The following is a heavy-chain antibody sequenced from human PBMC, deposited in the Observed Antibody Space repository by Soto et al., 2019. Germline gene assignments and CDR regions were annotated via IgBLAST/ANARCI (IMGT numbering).Heavy chain of an antibody. D-gene: IGHD2-2*01. J-gene: IGHJ6*02. Sequence: SPTLSSTDAISGDRDSSNSAAWNWNRQSPSRGLEWLGRTYYRSKWYNDYAVSVKSRITINPDTSKNQFSLQLNSVTPEDTAVYYCAREDCSSTSCYQYYYGMDVWGQGTTVTVSS. CDR2: TYYRSKWYN. CDR1: GDRDSSNSAA. CDR3: AREDCSSTSCYQYYYGMDV. V-gene: IGHV6-1*01.